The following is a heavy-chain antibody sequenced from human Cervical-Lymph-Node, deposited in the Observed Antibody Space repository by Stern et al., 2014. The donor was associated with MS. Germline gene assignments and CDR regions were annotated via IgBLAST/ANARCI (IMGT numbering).Heavy chain of an antibody. CDR2: MYHGGSS. V-gene: IGHV4-30-2*01. CDR3: ARGLYSSSSVWAY. CDR1: GDSISSGAYS. Sequence: VQLQESGSGLVKPSQTLSLTCDASGDSISSGAYSWNWIRQPPGKGLEWIGYMYHGGSSSYNPSLKSRVTISVDRSKNQLSLRLRSVTAADTAVYYCARGLYSSSSVWAYWGQGTLVTVSS. D-gene: IGHD6-6*01. J-gene: IGHJ4*02.